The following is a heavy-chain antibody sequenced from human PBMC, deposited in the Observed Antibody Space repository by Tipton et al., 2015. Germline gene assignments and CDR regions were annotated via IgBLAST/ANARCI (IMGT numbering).Heavy chain of an antibody. J-gene: IGHJ4*02. CDR1: SDSFSDYY. CDR2: IYYSGST. CDR3: ARLTGDFYDSATYDPTYVDY. V-gene: IGHV4-59*07. Sequence: TLSLTCSVSSDSFSDYYWSWIRQSPGEGLEWIGYIYYSGSTNYNPSLRSRVAMSMHTSKNQFSLRLSSATAADTAVYYCARLTGDFYDSATYDPTYVDYWGQGILVNVSS. D-gene: IGHD3-22*01.